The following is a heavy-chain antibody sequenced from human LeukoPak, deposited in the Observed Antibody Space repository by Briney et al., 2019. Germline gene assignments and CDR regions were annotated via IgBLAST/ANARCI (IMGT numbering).Heavy chain of an antibody. CDR1: GFTFSSYS. V-gene: IGHV3-23*05. D-gene: IGHD6-19*01. J-gene: IGHJ4*02. CDR3: SKDVVPDSGWDLDY. Sequence: PGGSLRLSCAASGFTFSSYSMNWVRQAPGKGLEWVSSIYNSGSKTFYADSVKGRFTISRDNSKNTLYLQMNSLTAEDTAIYYCSKDVVPDSGWDLDYWGQGTLVTVSS. CDR2: IYNSGSKT.